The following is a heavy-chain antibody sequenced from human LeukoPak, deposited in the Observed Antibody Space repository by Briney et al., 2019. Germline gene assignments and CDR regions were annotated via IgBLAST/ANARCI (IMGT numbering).Heavy chain of an antibody. CDR1: GGSISSSSYY. J-gene: IGHJ1*01. Sequence: SETLSLTCTDSGGSISSSSYYWGWIRQPPGKGLEWIGSIYYSGSTYYNPSLKSRVTISVDTSKNQFSLKLSSVTAADTAVYYCARRGYYSIAAAGYFQHWGQGTLVTVSS. CDR2: IYYSGST. CDR3: ARRGYYSIAAAGYFQH. V-gene: IGHV4-39*01. D-gene: IGHD6-13*01.